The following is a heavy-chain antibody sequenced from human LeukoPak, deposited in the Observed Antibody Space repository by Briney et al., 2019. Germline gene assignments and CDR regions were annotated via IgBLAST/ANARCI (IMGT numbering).Heavy chain of an antibody. Sequence: SETLSLTCTVSGGSISSYYWSWIRQPPGKGLEWIGYIYYSGSTNYNPSLKSRVTISVDTSKNQFSLKLSSVTAADTAVYYCARAPRYFDWLPFQHWGQGTLVTVSS. CDR3: ARAPRYFDWLPFQH. CDR1: GGSISSYY. J-gene: IGHJ1*01. D-gene: IGHD3-9*01. V-gene: IGHV4-59*01. CDR2: IYYSGST.